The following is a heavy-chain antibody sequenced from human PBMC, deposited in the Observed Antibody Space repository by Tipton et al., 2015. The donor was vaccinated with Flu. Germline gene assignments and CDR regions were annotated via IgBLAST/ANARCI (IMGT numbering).Heavy chain of an antibody. J-gene: IGHJ1*01. D-gene: IGHD1-26*01. CDR3: ARYGTYDGSRYFQH. Sequence: TLSLTCTVSGGSINSTTYYWSWIRQPPGKGLEWIGHIYYSGSTNYSPSLKSRVTISVDTFKNQFSLKLSSVTAADTAVYYCARYGTYDGSRYFQHWGQGTLVTVSS. CDR1: GGSINSTTYY. CDR2: IYYSGST. V-gene: IGHV4-61*01.